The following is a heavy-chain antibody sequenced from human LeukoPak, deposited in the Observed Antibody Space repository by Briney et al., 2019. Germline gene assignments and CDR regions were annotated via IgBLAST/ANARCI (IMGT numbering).Heavy chain of an antibody. CDR3: ARQRGASGTINYFDP. V-gene: IGHV5-51*01. D-gene: IGHD3-10*01. J-gene: IGHJ5*02. Sequence: GESLRISCETSGYSFTTYWIGWVRQMPGTGLEWVGAIYPYDSDARYSPSSQGQVIISADKSTRTAYLQWSSLKASDTAIYYSARQRGASGTINYFDPWGQGTLVTVSS. CDR2: IYPYDSDA. CDR1: GYSFTTYW.